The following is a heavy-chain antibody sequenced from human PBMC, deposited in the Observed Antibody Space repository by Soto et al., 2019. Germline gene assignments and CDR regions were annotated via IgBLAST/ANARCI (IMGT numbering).Heavy chain of an antibody. D-gene: IGHD6-13*01. CDR1: GGTFSSYA. J-gene: IGHJ6*02. Sequence: QVQLVQSGAEVKKPGSSVKVSCKASGGTFSSYAISWVRQAPGQGLEWMGGIIPIFGTANHAQKFQGRVTITADESTSTAYLELSSLRSEDTAVYYCAAGAGYSSSWYLVPNAHYYYGMDVWGQGTTVTVSS. V-gene: IGHV1-69*01. CDR2: IIPIFGTA. CDR3: AAGAGYSSSWYLVPNAHYYYGMDV.